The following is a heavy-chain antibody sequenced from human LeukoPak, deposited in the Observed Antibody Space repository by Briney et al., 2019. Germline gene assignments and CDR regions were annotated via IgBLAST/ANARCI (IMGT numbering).Heavy chain of an antibody. CDR2: IYTSGST. D-gene: IGHD4-11*01. V-gene: IGHV4-4*07. Sequence: SETLSLTCTVSGGSISSYYWSWIRQPAGKGLEWVGLIYTSGSTNYNPSLKSRVTMSVDTSKNQFSLKLSSVTAADTAVYYCVRSNPAYYYYMDVWGKGTTVTVSS. CDR3: VRSNPAYYYYMDV. CDR1: GGSISSYY. J-gene: IGHJ6*03.